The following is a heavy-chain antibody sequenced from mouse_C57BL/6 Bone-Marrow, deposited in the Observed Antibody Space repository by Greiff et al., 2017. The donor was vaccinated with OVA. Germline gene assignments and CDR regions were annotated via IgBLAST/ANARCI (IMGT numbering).Heavy chain of an antibody. CDR1: GFTFSSYA. CDR2: ISDGGSYT. D-gene: IGHD2-12*01. Sequence: VQLKESGGGLVKPGGSLKLSCAASGFTFSSYAMSWVRQTPEKRLEWVATISDGGSYTYYPDNVKGRFTISRDNAKNNLYLQMSHLKSEDTAMYYCARDDYTYAMDYWGQGTAVTVSS. J-gene: IGHJ4*01. V-gene: IGHV5-4*01. CDR3: ARDDYTYAMDY.